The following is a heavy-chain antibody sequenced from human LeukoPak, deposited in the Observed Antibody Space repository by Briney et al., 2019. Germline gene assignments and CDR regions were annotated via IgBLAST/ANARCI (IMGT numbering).Heavy chain of an antibody. V-gene: IGHV4-59*01. CDR1: GGSISNYH. CDR3: ARGGPSRITIFGVDNPYSDI. D-gene: IGHD3-3*01. CDR2: MYDSGST. Sequence: PSESLSLTCTVFGGSISNYHWSWVRQPPGKGLKWIGYMYDSGSTKYNPSLKSRVTMSVDTSKTQFSLRLSSVTAADTAIYYCARGGPSRITIFGVDNPYSDIWGQGTMVTVSS. J-gene: IGHJ3*02.